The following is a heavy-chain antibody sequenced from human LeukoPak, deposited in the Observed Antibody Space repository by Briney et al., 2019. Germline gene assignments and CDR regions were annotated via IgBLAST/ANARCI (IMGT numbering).Heavy chain of an antibody. V-gene: IGHV3-21*01. CDR2: ISSSSSSYI. Sequence: GGSLRLSCAASGFTFSSYSMNWVRQAPGKGLEWVSSISSSSSSYIYYADSVKGRFTISRDNAKNSLYLQMNSLRAEDTAVYYCARGGSYYNDRDYFDYWGQGTLVTVSS. CDR1: GFTFSSYS. J-gene: IGHJ4*02. D-gene: IGHD1-26*01. CDR3: ARGGSYYNDRDYFDY.